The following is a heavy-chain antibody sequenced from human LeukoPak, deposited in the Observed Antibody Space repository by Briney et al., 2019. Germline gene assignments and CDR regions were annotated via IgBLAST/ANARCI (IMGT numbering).Heavy chain of an antibody. J-gene: IGHJ4*01. CDR2: INHSGST. D-gene: IGHD6-19*01. CDR1: GGSFSGYY. Sequence: ASETLSLTCAVYGGSFSGYYWSWIRQPPGKGLEWIGEINHSGSTNYNPSLKSRVTLSVDTSKNQFSLKLNSVTAADTAVYYCARVRGAVAVDYWGHGTLVTVSS. CDR3: ARVRGAVAVDY. V-gene: IGHV4-34*01.